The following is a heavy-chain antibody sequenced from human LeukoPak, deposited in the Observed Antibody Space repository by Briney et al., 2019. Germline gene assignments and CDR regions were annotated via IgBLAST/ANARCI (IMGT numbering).Heavy chain of an antibody. CDR2: ISGSGGST. V-gene: IGHV3-23*01. CDR1: GFSVSNYY. J-gene: IGHJ4*02. CDR3: AKDLSAGFYDYVWGSPFDY. Sequence: GGSLRLSCAGSGFSVSNYYMNWVRQAPGKGLEWVSAISGSGGSTYYADSVKGRFTISRDNSKNTLYLQMNSLRAEDTAVYYCAKDLSAGFYDYVWGSPFDYWGQGTLVTVSS. D-gene: IGHD3-16*01.